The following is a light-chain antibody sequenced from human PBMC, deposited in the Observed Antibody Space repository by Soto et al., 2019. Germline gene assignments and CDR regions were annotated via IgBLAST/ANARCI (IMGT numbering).Light chain of an antibody. Sequence: QSALTQPASVSGSPAQSITISCTGTSSDVGAYNYVSWYQQHPGKAPKLMIYDVTNRPSGVSSRFSGSKSGNTASLTISGLQAEDEADYYCSSYTSTSTYVFGTGTKLTVL. CDR1: SSDVGAYNY. CDR3: SSYTSTSTYV. J-gene: IGLJ1*01. CDR2: DVT. V-gene: IGLV2-14*01.